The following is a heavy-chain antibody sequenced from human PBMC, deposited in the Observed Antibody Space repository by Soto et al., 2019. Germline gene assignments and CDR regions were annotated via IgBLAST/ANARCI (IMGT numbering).Heavy chain of an antibody. D-gene: IGHD3-22*01. CDR1: GFTFSSFA. J-gene: IGHJ4*02. Sequence: GGSLRLSCAASGFTFSSFAMSWVRQAPGKGLDWVSAISGSGGSTYSADSVKGRFTISRDNSKNTLYLQMNSLRAEDTAVYYCARDPDSSGYYVFDYWGQGTLVTVSS. CDR2: ISGSGGST. V-gene: IGHV3-23*01. CDR3: ARDPDSSGYYVFDY.